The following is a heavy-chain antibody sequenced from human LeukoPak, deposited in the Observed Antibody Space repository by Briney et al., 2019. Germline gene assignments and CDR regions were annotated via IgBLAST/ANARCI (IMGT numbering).Heavy chain of an antibody. J-gene: IGHJ4*02. CDR1: GGSISSSNW. D-gene: IGHD7-27*01. Sequence: PSETLSLTCAVSGGSISSSNWWSWVRQPPGKGLEWIGSIYYSGSTYYNPSLKSRVTISVDTSKNQFSLKLSSVTAADTAVYYCARDLWDWGQGTLVTVSS. CDR3: ARDLWD. V-gene: IGHV4-4*02. CDR2: IYYSGST.